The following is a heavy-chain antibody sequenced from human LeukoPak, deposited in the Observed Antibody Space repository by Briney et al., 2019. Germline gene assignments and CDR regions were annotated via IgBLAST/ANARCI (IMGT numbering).Heavy chain of an antibody. CDR2: IRSVGSKK. CDR3: ARDSSMGLDL. D-gene: IGHD2-2*01. V-gene: IGHV3-33*08. J-gene: IGHJ2*01. Sequence: GGSLRLSCAASGFTFSTYGMHWVRQAPGKGLEWVAVIRSVGSKKYYGDSVKGRCTISRDNSKNMLYLQMNSLRAEDTAVYYWARDSSMGLDLWGRGTLVTVSS. CDR1: GFTFSTYG.